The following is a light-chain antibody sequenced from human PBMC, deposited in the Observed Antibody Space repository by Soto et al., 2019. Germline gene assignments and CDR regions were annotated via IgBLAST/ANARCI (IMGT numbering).Light chain of an antibody. CDR2: EVS. Sequence: QSALTEPAAVSGSPGRSITSACTGTSSDVGGYNYVSWYQQHPGKAPKLMIYEVSNRPSGVSNRFSGSKSGNTASLTISGLQAEDEADYYCSSYTSSSTLYVFGTGTKVTV. CDR1: SSDVGGYNY. V-gene: IGLV2-14*01. J-gene: IGLJ1*01. CDR3: SSYTSSSTLYV.